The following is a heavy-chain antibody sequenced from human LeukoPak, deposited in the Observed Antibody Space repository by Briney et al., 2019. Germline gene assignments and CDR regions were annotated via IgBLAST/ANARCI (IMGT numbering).Heavy chain of an antibody. CDR3: ARTFLVVVPAALDYYFDY. J-gene: IGHJ4*02. CDR1: GGSISSSSYY. CDR2: IYYSGST. D-gene: IGHD2-2*01. Sequence: SETLSLTCTVSGGSISSSSYYWGWIRQPPGKGPEWIGSIYYSGSTYYNPSLKSRVTISVDTSKNQFSLKLSSVTAADTAVYYCARTFLVVVPAALDYYFDYWGQGTLVTVSS. V-gene: IGHV4-39*01.